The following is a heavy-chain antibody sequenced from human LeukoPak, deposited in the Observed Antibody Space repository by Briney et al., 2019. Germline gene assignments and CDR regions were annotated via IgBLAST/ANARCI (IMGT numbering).Heavy chain of an antibody. D-gene: IGHD3-22*01. V-gene: IGHV4-30-4*01. J-gene: IGHJ5*02. CDR3: ARPYYYDSSIDP. Sequence: SETLSLTCNASGGTISSGDYYWSWIRQPPGKGLEWIAYMYYSGSTYYNPSLKSRVTMSADTSKNQLSLKLSSVTAADTAVYYCARPYYYDSSIDPWGQGILVTVSS. CDR1: GGTISSGDYY. CDR2: MYYSGST.